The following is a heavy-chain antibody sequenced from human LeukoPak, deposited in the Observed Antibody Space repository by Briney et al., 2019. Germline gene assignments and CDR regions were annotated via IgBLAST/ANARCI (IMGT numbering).Heavy chain of an antibody. V-gene: IGHV1-2*06. Sequence: GASVKVSRKASGYNFVGYYIHWVRQAPGQGLEWMGRINPRDGETNFAQKFQGRVTMTSDTSISTAYMELSGLRSDDTAVYYCGRDWELRFHQGGLDYWGQGALVTVSS. CDR1: GYNFVGYY. CDR2: INPRDGET. D-gene: IGHD3-3*01. CDR3: GRDWELRFHQGGLDY. J-gene: IGHJ4*02.